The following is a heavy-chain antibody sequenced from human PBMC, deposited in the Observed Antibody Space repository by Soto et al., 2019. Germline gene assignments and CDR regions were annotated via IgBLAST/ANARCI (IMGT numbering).Heavy chain of an antibody. V-gene: IGHV1-8*01. CDR3: ARVCGEVLDRCDFAFGI. CDR2: MNPNSGNT. D-gene: IGHD2-21*01. J-gene: IGHJ3*02. CDR1: GYTFTSYD. Sequence: ASVKVSCKASGYTFTSYDFNWVRQATGQGLEWIGWMNPNSGNTGYAQKLQGRVTMTRNTSISTAYMELSSLRAEDTAVYYCARVCGEVLDRCDFAFGIWGQGTIVPVSS.